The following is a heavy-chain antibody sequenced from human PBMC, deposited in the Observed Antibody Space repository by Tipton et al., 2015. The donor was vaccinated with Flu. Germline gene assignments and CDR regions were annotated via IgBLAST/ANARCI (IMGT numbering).Heavy chain of an antibody. V-gene: IGHV4-61*02. J-gene: IGHJ4*02. CDR3: ATYYYGSGTQSAFDY. CDR2: IYTSGST. D-gene: IGHD3-10*01. Sequence: TLSLTCTVSGGSISSGSYYWGWIRQPAGKGLEWIGRIYTSGSTGYNPSLKGRATISVDASKNQFSLELSSVTAADTAVYYCATYYYGSGTQSAFDYWGQGALVTVSS. CDR1: GGSISSGSYY.